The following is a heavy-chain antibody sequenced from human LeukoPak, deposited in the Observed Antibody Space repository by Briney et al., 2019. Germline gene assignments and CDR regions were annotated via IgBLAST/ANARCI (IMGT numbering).Heavy chain of an antibody. CDR1: GFTFSSYA. Sequence: PGGSLRLSCAASGFTFSSYAMSWVRQAPGKGLEWVSAISGSGGTYCADSVKGRFTISRDNSKNTLYLQMNSLRAEDTAVYYCAKALSGNLDDFDYWGQGTLVTVSS. D-gene: IGHD1-26*01. CDR3: AKALSGNLDDFDY. V-gene: IGHV3-23*01. CDR2: ISGSGGT. J-gene: IGHJ4*02.